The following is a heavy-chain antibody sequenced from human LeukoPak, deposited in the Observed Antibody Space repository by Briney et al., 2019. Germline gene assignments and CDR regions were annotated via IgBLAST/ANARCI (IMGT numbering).Heavy chain of an antibody. D-gene: IGHD3-10*01. CDR2: IYDSANT. CDR3: ARDSGTTGEVKFDP. J-gene: IGHJ5*02. Sequence: SETLSLTCTVSGGSISSYFWTWIRQPPGKGLEWIGYIYDSANTNYNPSLKSRVTTSIDTSKNQFSLKLSSVTAADTAVYYCARDSGTTGEVKFDPWGQGILVTVSS. V-gene: IGHV4-59*01. CDR1: GGSISSYF.